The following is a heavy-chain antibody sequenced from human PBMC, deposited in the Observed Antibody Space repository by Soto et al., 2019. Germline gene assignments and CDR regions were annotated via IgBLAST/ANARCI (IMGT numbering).Heavy chain of an antibody. CDR2: ISASGTST. CDR1: GFAFNSYG. V-gene: IGHV3-23*01. J-gene: IGHJ5*02. D-gene: IGHD2-8*02. Sequence: VQLLESGGDLVQPGGSLRLSCAASGFAFNSYGMSWVRQAPGKGLEWVSTISASGTSTYYSDSVKGRFIISRDNSKNSLYLQMNSLRVEDTAIYYWAKDRSTGDQGRVRFDPWGQGTLVTVSS. CDR3: AKDRSTGDQGRVRFDP.